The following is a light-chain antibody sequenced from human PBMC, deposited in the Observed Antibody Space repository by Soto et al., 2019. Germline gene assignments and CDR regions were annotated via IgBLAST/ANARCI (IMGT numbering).Light chain of an antibody. CDR2: GAS. Sequence: EIVMTQSPATLSVSPGEGATLTCRASQSISSNLAWYQQRPGQAPRLLIYGASNRATGIPARFSGSGSGTDFTLTISSLEPEDFAVYYCQQHSHWPPWTFGQGTRVEIQ. CDR3: QQHSHWPPWT. V-gene: IGKV3-11*01. CDR1: QSISSN. J-gene: IGKJ1*01.